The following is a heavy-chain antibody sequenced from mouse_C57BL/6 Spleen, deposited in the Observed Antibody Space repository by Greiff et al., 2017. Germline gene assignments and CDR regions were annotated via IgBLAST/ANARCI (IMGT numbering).Heavy chain of an antibody. D-gene: IGHD4-1*01. V-gene: IGHV1-64*01. CDR3: AMRLTGTREDYAMDY. Sequence: QVHVKQPGAELVKPGASVKLSCKASGYTFTSYWMHWVKQRPGQGLEWIGMIHPNSGSTNYNEKFKSKATLTVDKSSSTAYMQLSSLTSEDSAVYYCAMRLTGTREDYAMDYWGQGTSVTVSS. CDR2: IHPNSGST. CDR1: GYTFTSYW. J-gene: IGHJ4*01.